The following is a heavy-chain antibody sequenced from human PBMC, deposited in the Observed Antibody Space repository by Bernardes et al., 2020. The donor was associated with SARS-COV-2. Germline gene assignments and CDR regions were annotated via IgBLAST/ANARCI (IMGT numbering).Heavy chain of an antibody. D-gene: IGHD3-3*01. V-gene: IGHV1-24*01. CDR2: FDPEDGDT. J-gene: IGHJ5*02. Sequence: ASVKVSCKVSGYTLTALSIHWVRQAPGKGLEWMGGFDPEDGDTIYAQKFQGRVTMTEDTSTDTAYMELSSLRSEDTAVYYCATTYDFWSGYMLPRWFDPWGQGTLVTVYS. CDR1: GYTLTALS. CDR3: ATTYDFWSGYMLPRWFDP.